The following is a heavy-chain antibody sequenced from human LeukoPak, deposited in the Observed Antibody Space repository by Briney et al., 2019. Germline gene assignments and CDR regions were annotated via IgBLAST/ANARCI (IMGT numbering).Heavy chain of an antibody. V-gene: IGHV3-48*03. CDR1: GFTFSSYE. CDR3: AELGITMIGGV. CDR2: ISSSGSTI. J-gene: IGHJ6*04. D-gene: IGHD3-10*02. Sequence: GGALRLSCAASGFTFSSYEMNWVRQAPGKGLEWVSYISSSGSTIYYADSVKGRFTISRDNAKNSLYLQMNSLRAEDTAVYYCAELGITMIGGVWGKGTTVSISS.